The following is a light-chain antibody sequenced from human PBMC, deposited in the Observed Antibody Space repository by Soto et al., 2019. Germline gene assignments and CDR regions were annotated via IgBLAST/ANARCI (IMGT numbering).Light chain of an antibody. J-gene: IGKJ5*01. CDR2: AAS. CDR3: QQGDSFPIT. CDR1: QDIGSW. V-gene: IGKV1-12*01. Sequence: DIQMTQSPSSVSASVGDRVTITCRASQDIGSWLAWYQQKPGKAPDLLIYAASNLQSGVPSRFYSSGSGADFTLTISSLQPEDFAAYNWQQGDSFPITFGQGTRLEIK.